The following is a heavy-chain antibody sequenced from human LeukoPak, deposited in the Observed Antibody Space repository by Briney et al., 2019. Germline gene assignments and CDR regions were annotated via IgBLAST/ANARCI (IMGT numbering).Heavy chain of an antibody. CDR2: ISSSSSYI. CDR3: ARDRIAARTPDY. V-gene: IGHV3-21*01. CDR1: GFTFSSYS. Sequence: GGSLRLSCAASGFTFSSYSMNWVRQAPGKGLEWVSSISSSSSYIYYADSVKGRLTISRDNAKNSLYLQMNSLRAEDTAVYYCARDRIAARTPDYWGQGTLVTVSS. J-gene: IGHJ4*02. D-gene: IGHD6-6*01.